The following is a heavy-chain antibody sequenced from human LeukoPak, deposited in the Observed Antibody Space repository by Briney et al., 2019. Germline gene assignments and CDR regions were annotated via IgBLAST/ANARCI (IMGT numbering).Heavy chain of an antibody. CDR1: GFTFSSYA. CDR2: ISYDGSNK. D-gene: IGHD3-10*01. V-gene: IGHV3-30*04. Sequence: GRSLRLSCAASGFTFSSYAMHWVRQAPGKGLEWVAVISYDGSNKYYADSVKGRFTISRDNSKNTLYLQMNSLRAEDTAVYYCARDLWFGGLYGMDVWGKGTTVTVSS. CDR3: ARDLWFGGLYGMDV. J-gene: IGHJ6*04.